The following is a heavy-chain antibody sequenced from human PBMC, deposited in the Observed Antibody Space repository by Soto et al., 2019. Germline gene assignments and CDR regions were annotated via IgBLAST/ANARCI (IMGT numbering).Heavy chain of an antibody. CDR3: VRTHAGYTAYYGMDV. V-gene: IGHV2-70*19. J-gene: IGHJ6*02. CDR2: VHWDDEK. CDR1: GFSLNTGGMC. Sequence: ESGPTLVNPSQTLTLTCTFSGFSLNTGGMCVSWVRQPPGKALEWLAVVHWDDEKHFSTSLRNRLTVSKDASGDQVVLTMANMDPADSGTYYCVRTHAGYTAYYGMDVWGPGTTVTVSS. D-gene: IGHD5-12*01.